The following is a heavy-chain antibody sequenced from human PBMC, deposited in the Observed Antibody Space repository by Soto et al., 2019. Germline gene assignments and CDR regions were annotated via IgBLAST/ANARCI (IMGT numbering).Heavy chain of an antibody. CDR1: EFTFANAW. CDR3: TALYSAH. J-gene: IGHJ1*01. CDR2: IKSKADGGTT. D-gene: IGHD2-15*01. Sequence: EVQLVESGGDLVKPGGSLRLSCAASEFTFANAWISWVRQAPGKGLEWVGRIKSKADGGTTDYAAPVKGRFTISKDESQTQLYRQITSRKPEDPAVYFFTALYSAHRGQDTLLTVPS. V-gene: IGHV3-15*01.